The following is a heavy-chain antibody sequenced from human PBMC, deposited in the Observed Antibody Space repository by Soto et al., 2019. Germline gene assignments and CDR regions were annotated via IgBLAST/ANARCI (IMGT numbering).Heavy chain of an antibody. V-gene: IGHV1-46*01. Sequence: GASAKVSCKASGYTFTGYYIYWVRQAPGQGLEFMGAINSGGGNTDYAQKFQGRVTVTRDTSTSTVYMELTSLRFDDTAVYYCAGGNCAGDCYFDYWGQGTLVTGS. CDR2: INSGGGNT. CDR1: GYTFTGYY. J-gene: IGHJ4*02. D-gene: IGHD2-21*02. CDR3: AGGNCAGDCYFDY.